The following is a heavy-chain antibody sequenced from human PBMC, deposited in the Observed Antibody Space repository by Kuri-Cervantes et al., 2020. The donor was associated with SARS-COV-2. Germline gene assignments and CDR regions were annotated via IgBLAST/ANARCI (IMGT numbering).Heavy chain of an antibody. D-gene: IGHD3-10*01. Sequence: SVKVSCKASGGTFSSYAISWVRQSPGQGLEWMGGIIPIFGTANYAQKFQGRVTITAYETTSTAYMELSSLRSEDTAVYYCARRVVRGVIPYYYYGMDVWGQGTTVTVSS. CDR1: GGTFSSYA. CDR2: IIPIFGTA. V-gene: IGHV1-69*13. J-gene: IGHJ6*02. CDR3: ARRVVRGVIPYYYYGMDV.